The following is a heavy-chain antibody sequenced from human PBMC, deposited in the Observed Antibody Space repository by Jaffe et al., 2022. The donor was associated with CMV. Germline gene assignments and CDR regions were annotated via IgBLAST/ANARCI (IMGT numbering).Heavy chain of an antibody. D-gene: IGHD3-3*01. CDR3: AKDRGDFWSVFDP. CDR2: ISGSGGTT. V-gene: IGHV3-23*01. Sequence: EVQLLESGGGLVQPGGSLRLSCAASGFTFSSYAMSWVRQAPGKGLEWVSTISGSGGTTYYADSVKGRFTISRDNSKNTLYLQMNNLRAEDTAVYYCAKDRGDFWSVFDPWGQGSLVTVSS. J-gene: IGHJ5*02. CDR1: GFTFSSYA.